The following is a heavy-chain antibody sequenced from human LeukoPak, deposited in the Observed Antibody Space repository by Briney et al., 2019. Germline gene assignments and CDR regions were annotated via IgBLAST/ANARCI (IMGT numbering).Heavy chain of an antibody. V-gene: IGHV3-23*01. Sequence: GGSLRLSCAASGFTFSNYAMTWVRQAPGKGLEWVSCITTSGSSAYYADSVKGRFTISRDNSKNTLYLQMNTLRAEDTAVYFCARGGGLDVWGQGATVTVSS. D-gene: IGHD3-16*01. J-gene: IGHJ6*02. CDR1: GFTFSNYA. CDR3: ARGGGLDV. CDR2: ITTSGSSA.